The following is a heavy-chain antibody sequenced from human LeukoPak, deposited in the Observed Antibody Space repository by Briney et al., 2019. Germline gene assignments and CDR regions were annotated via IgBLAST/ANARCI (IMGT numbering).Heavy chain of an antibody. CDR3: ARRPSYYFDF. CDR2: IFPGDSGV. Sequence: GESLKISCQASGYNFTNYWIGWVRQMPGKGLEWMAIIFPGDSGVRYNPSFRGQVTISADKSINTAYLQWSSLRASDTAMYYCARRPSYYFDFWGQGTLVTVSS. D-gene: IGHD2-2*01. V-gene: IGHV5-51*01. J-gene: IGHJ4*02. CDR1: GYNFTNYW.